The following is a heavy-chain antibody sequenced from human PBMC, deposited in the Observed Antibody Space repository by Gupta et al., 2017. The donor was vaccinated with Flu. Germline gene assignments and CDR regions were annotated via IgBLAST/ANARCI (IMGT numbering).Heavy chain of an antibody. Sequence: DVHLVESRGALVQPGGSLRLSFAASGVTFSDCHISWVRQAPGRGLEWLAYIGSGGKTDDADSVRGRFTISRDNAKNSLYLQMNSLRDEDTAVYYCARDFDWAFPHWGQGILVTVSS. D-gene: IGHD3-9*01. J-gene: IGHJ4*02. CDR2: IGSGGKT. CDR1: GVTFSDCH. CDR3: ARDFDWAFPH. V-gene: IGHV3-48*02.